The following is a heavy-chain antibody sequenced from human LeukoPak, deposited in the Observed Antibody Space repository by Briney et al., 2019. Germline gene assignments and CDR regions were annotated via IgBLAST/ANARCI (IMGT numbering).Heavy chain of an antibody. D-gene: IGHD5-18*01. Sequence: GGSLRLSCAASGFTFSSYAMSWVRQAPGKGLEWVSAISGSDGRIYYADSVKGRFTTSRDNSKNTVYLQLNSLRAEDTAVYYCAKAQATNIYGPGYWGQGTLVTVSS. V-gene: IGHV3-23*01. CDR3: AKAQATNIYGPGY. J-gene: IGHJ4*02. CDR1: GFTFSSYA. CDR2: ISGSDGRI.